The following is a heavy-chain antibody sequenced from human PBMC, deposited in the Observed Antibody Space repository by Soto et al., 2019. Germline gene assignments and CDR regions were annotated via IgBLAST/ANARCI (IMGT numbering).Heavy chain of an antibody. V-gene: IGHV4-59*12. Sequence: TSETLSLTCTASGDSFSSYHWSWIRQTPGKRLEYIGHIYYGGGTSYNPSLKSRLTISVDTSKNQFSLKLSSVTAADTAVYYCASLFNYGSGSYYSDAFDIWGQGTMVTVSS. D-gene: IGHD3-10*01. CDR3: ASLFNYGSGSYYSDAFDI. CDR2: IYYGGGT. CDR1: GDSFSSYH. J-gene: IGHJ3*02.